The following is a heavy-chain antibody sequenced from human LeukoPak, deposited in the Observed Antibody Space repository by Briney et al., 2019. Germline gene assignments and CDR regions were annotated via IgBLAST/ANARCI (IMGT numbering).Heavy chain of an antibody. Sequence: PSETLSLTCTVSGGSISSSSYYWGWIRQPPGKGLEWIGSIYYSGSTYYNPSLKSRVTISVDTSKNQFSLKLSSVTAADTAVYYCARDLDSSAPGCHTFDYWGQGTLVTVSS. J-gene: IGHJ4*02. D-gene: IGHD3-22*01. V-gene: IGHV4-39*07. CDR3: ARDLDSSAPGCHTFDY. CDR2: IYYSGST. CDR1: GGSISSSSYY.